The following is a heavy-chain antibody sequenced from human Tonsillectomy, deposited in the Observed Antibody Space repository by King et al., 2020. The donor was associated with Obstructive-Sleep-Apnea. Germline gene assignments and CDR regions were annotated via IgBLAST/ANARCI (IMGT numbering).Heavy chain of an antibody. V-gene: IGHV4-4*07. Sequence: MQLQESGPGLVKPSETLSLTCTVSGGSISGYYWSWIRQPAGKGLEWIGRIYTSGSTNYNPSLKSRVTMSVDTSKNQFSLKLTSVTAADTAVYYCARVVMVRGEGYFDYWGHGTLVTVSS. J-gene: IGHJ4*01. CDR1: GGSISGYY. CDR2: IYTSGST. D-gene: IGHD3-10*01. CDR3: ARVVMVRGEGYFDY.